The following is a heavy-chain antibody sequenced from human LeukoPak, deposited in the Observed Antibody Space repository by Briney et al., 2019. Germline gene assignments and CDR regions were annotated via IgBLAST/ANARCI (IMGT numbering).Heavy chain of an antibody. CDR3: APILAGYFPPFDY. Sequence: GGSLRLSCAASGFTFSSYWMSWVRQAPGKGLEWVANIKQDGSEKYYVDSVKGRFTISRDNAKNSLYLQMNSLRAEDTAVYYCAPILAGYFPPFDYWGQGTLVTVSS. J-gene: IGHJ4*02. V-gene: IGHV3-7*01. D-gene: IGHD3-9*01. CDR2: IKQDGSEK. CDR1: GFTFSSYW.